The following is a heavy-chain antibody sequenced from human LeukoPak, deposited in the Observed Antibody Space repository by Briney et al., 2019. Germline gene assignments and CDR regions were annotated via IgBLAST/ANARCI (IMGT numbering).Heavy chain of an antibody. V-gene: IGHV3-53*01. Sequence: GGSLRLSCAASGLTVSSNYMSWVRQAPGKGLEWVSVIYSGGSTYYADSVKGRFTISRDNSKNTLFLQMNSLRAEDTAVYYCASTQAERWLQFPNWFDPWGQGTLVTVSS. J-gene: IGHJ5*02. CDR1: GLTVSSNY. CDR2: IYSGGST. CDR3: ASTQAERWLQFPNWFDP. D-gene: IGHD5-24*01.